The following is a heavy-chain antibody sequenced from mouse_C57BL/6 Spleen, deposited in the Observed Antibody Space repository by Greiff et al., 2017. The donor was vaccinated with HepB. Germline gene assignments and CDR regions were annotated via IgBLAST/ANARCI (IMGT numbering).Heavy chain of an antibody. CDR3: AREGGFYDYDPFDY. CDR1: GYTFTSYW. V-gene: IGHV1-72*01. J-gene: IGHJ2*01. CDR2: IDPNSGGT. Sequence: QVQLQQPGAELVKPGASVKLSCKASGYTFTSYWMHWVKQRPGRGLEWIGRIDPNSGGTKYNEKFKSKATLTVDKPSSTAYMQLSSLTSEESAVYYCAREGGFYDYDPFDYWGQGTTLTVSS. D-gene: IGHD2-4*01.